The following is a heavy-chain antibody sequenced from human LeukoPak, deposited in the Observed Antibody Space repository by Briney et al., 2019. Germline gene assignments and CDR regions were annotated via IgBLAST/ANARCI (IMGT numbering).Heavy chain of an antibody. CDR2: IHNSGST. CDR3: ARDLMSHTVGYFDY. Sequence: SETLSLTCTVSGDSISNYYWSWIRQPPGKGLEWIGYIHNSGSTRYTPSLKSRVTISVDTSKKQFSLKLSSVTAADTAVYYCARDLMSHTVGYFDYWGQGTLVAVSS. V-gene: IGHV4-59*01. J-gene: IGHJ4*02. D-gene: IGHD4-23*01. CDR1: GDSISNYY.